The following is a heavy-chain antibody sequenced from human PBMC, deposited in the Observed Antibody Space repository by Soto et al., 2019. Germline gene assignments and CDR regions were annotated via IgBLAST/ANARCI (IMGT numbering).Heavy chain of an antibody. D-gene: IGHD7-27*01. CDR3: AVTGTYNWFDP. V-gene: IGHV4-34*01. CDR2: VNHSGIT. CDR1: GGSFTSHY. Sequence: QVQLQQWGAGLLKPSETLSLTCAVSGGSFTSHYYNWIRQAPGEGPEWIGEVNHSGITNYNPSLKXRXTXSXXTSKNQFSLRLDSVTAADTAVYYCAVTGTYNWFDPWGQGTLVSVSS. J-gene: IGHJ5*02.